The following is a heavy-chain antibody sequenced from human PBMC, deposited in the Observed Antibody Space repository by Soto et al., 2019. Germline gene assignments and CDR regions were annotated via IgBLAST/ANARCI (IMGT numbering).Heavy chain of an antibody. CDR3: VSLWSVTGSRDY. D-gene: IGHD1-20*01. CDR2: IRDRVHSYST. CDR1: GLTFSDHY. J-gene: IGHJ4*02. V-gene: IGHV3-72*01. Sequence: EVQLVESGGGLVQPGGSLRLSCAVSGLTFSDHYMGWVRQAPGKGLDWVGRIRDRVHSYSTEYAASVKGRFTISSDDSMNSLYLQMNSLKMEYTAVFYCVSLWSVTGSRDYWCRGALVTVSS.